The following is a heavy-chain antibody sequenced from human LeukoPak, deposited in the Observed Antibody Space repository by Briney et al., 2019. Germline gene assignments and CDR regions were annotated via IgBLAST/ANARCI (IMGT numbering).Heavy chain of an antibody. D-gene: IGHD3-22*01. CDR1: GSTFSDYY. V-gene: IGHV3-11*04. CDR3: ARDRSPYSYDSTRYPLRLGL. J-gene: IGHJ4*02. Sequence: GGSLRLSCEASGSTFSDYYMSWIRQAPGKGLEWVSYISSSASSRYYVDSVKGRFTISRDNAKNSLYLQMNSLRAEDTAVYFCARDRSPYSYDSTRYPLRLGLWGQGTLVTVSS. CDR2: ISSSASSR.